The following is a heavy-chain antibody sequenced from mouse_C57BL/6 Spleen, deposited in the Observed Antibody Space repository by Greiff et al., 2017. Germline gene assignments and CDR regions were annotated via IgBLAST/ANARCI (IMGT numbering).Heavy chain of an antibody. D-gene: IGHD2-5*01. CDR2: IYPRDGST. V-gene: IGHV1-78*01. CDR1: GYTFTDHT. CDR3: AREIHYSNYWYFDV. Sequence: VKLQESDAELVKPGASVTISCKVSGYTFTDHTIHWMKQRPEQGLEWIGYIYPRDGSTKYNEKFKGKATLTADKSSSTAYMQLNSLTSEDSAVYFCAREIHYSNYWYFDVWGTGTTVTVSS. J-gene: IGHJ1*03.